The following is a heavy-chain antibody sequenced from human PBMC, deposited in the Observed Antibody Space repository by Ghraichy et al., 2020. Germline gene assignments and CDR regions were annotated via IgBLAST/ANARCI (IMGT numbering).Heavy chain of an antibody. CDR1: GFSLSTSGMR. D-gene: IGHD1-26*01. J-gene: IGHJ4*02. CDR3: ARMESRWELPD. CDR2: IDWDDDE. V-gene: IGHV2-70*04. Sequence: SGPTLVKPTQTLTLTCTFSGFSLSTSGMRVTWIRQPPGGALEWLARIDWDDDEFYSTSLKTRLTISKDTSKNQVVLTMTNMDPVDTATYYCARMESRWELPDWGQGTLVTASS.